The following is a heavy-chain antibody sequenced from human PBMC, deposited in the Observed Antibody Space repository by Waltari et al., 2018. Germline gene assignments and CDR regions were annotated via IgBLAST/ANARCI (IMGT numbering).Heavy chain of an antibody. Sequence: HVQLLQSGPALVKPTVTLSLTCTVSGGSISRSYCSWPRQPQGKGLEWIGYIYYSGSTNYNPSLKSRVTISVDTSKNQFSLKLSSVTAADTAVYYCARERDGYGWFDYWGQGTLVTVSS. CDR3: ARERDGYGWFDY. V-gene: IGHV4-59*01. CDR1: GGSISRSY. J-gene: IGHJ4*02. D-gene: IGHD5-12*01. CDR2: IYYSGST.